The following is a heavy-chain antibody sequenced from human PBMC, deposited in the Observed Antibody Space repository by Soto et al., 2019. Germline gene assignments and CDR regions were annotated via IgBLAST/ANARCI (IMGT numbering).Heavy chain of an antibody. V-gene: IGHV4-39*01. CDR2: IYFLGNT. J-gene: IGHJ4*02. CDR3: ARLEGLATISYYFDF. CDR1: GDSINSDKYY. Sequence: QLQLQESGPGLVKPSETLSLTCSVSGDSINSDKYYWGWIRQPPGKGLEWIGSIYFLGNTYYNPSPQTRVTISLDKSKSQFSLKLNSVTAADSAVYFCARLEGLATISYYFDFWGQGALVTVSS. D-gene: IGHD3-9*01.